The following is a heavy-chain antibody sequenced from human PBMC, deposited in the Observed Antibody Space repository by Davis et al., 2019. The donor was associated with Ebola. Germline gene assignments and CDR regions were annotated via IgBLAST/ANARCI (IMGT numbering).Heavy chain of an antibody. Sequence: GESLKISCKGSGYSFTTYWIAWVRQTPAKGLEWMGIIYPGDSDTRYSPSFEGQVTISVDKSISTAYLQWSSLKASDTAMYYCARRVVTAIWYFDLWGRGTLVTVSS. CDR3: ARRVVTAIWYFDL. CDR1: GYSFTTYW. V-gene: IGHV5-51*01. J-gene: IGHJ2*01. CDR2: IYPGDSDT. D-gene: IGHD2-21*02.